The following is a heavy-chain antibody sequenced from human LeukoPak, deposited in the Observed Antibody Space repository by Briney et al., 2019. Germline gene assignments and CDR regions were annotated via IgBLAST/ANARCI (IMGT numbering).Heavy chain of an antibody. D-gene: IGHD6-19*01. J-gene: IGHJ3*02. CDR3: ARSISGWFLDAFDI. Sequence: PSETLSLTCTVSGGSISSYYWSWIRQPAGKGLEWIGRIYTSGSTNCNPSLKSRVTMSVDTSKNQFSLKLSSVTAADTAVYYCARSISGWFLDAFDIWGQGTMVTVSS. CDR1: GGSISSYY. CDR2: IYTSGST. V-gene: IGHV4-4*07.